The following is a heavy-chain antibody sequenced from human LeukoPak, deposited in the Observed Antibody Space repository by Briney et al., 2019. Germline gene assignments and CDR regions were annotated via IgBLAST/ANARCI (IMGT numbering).Heavy chain of an antibody. D-gene: IGHD4-17*01. CDR1: GDSVSIYY. CDR2: ISYSGST. V-gene: IGHV4-59*08. CDR3: ARGLGLTAVTEHYFDY. J-gene: IGHJ4*02. Sequence: SETLSLTCTVSGDSVSIYYWSWIRQPPGKGLEWIGYISYSGSTDYNPSLKSRVTISVDTSKNQFSLKLSSVTAADTAVYYCARGLGLTAVTEHYFDYWRQGTLVTVSS.